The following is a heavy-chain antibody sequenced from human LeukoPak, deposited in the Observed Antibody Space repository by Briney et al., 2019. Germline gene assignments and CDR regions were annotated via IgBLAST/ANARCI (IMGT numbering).Heavy chain of an antibody. Sequence: GGSLRLSCAASGFTFSSYAMHWVRQAPGKGLEWVAVISYDGSNKYYADSVKGRFTISRDNSKNTLYLQMNSLRAEDTAVYYCAKELHKGTYYDILTGYLSYWGQGTLVTVSS. CDR1: GFTFSSYA. CDR3: AKELHKGTYYDILTGYLSY. J-gene: IGHJ4*02. CDR2: ISYDGSNK. V-gene: IGHV3-30*04. D-gene: IGHD3-9*01.